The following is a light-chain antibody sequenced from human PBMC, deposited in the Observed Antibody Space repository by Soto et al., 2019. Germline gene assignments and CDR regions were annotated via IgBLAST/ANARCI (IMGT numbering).Light chain of an antibody. CDR3: SSYTSSSTPYV. Sequence: QSFLTQPASVSGSPGQSITISCTGTSSDVGGYNYVSWYQHHPGKAPKLMIYEVSNRPSGVSNRFSGSKSGNTASLTISGLHTEDEADYYCSSYTSSSTPYVFGTGTKVTVL. J-gene: IGLJ1*01. CDR1: SSDVGGYNY. V-gene: IGLV2-14*01. CDR2: EVS.